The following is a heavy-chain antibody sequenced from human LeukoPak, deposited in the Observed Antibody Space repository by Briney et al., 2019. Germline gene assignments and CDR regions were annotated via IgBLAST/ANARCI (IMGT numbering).Heavy chain of an antibody. V-gene: IGHV4-61*02. Sequence: PSETLSLTCTVSGGSISSGSYYWSWIRQPAGKGLEWIGRIYTSGSTNYNPSLKSRVTISVDTSKNQFSLKLSSVTAADTAVYYCATHYGPAYYYYMDVWGKGTTVTISS. CDR2: IYTSGST. CDR1: GGSISSGSYY. CDR3: ATHYGPAYYYYMDV. D-gene: IGHD3-10*01. J-gene: IGHJ6*03.